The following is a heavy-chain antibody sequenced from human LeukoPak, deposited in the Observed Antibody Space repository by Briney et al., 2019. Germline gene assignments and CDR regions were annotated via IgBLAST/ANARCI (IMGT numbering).Heavy chain of an antibody. CDR3: ARSYSSSYYGSGSYPY. V-gene: IGHV4-59*01. Sequence: PSETLSLTCTVSGGSISSYYWSWIRQPPGKGLEWIGYIYYSGSTNYNPSLKSRITISVDTSKSQFSLNLTSVTAADTAVYYCARSYSSSYYGSGSYPYWGQGTLVTVSS. J-gene: IGHJ4*02. CDR1: GGSISSYY. CDR2: IYYSGST. D-gene: IGHD3-10*01.